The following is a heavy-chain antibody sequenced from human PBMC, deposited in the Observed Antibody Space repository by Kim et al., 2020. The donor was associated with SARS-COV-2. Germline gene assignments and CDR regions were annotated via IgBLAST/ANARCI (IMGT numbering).Heavy chain of an antibody. D-gene: IGHD6-13*01. V-gene: IGHV1-18*01. CDR2: T. J-gene: IGHJ5*02. CDR3: ARAAAARNWLDP. Sequence: TNYAQKFQDRVTMTTDTSATTAYMELRSLRSDDTAVYYCARAAAARNWLDPWGQGTLVTVSS.